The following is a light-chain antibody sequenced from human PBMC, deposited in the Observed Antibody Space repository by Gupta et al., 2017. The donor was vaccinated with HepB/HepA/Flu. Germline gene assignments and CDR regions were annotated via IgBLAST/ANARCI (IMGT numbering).Light chain of an antibody. CDR1: SSNIGAGYD. V-gene: IGLV1-40*01. J-gene: IGLJ2*01. CDR3: QSYDSSLSVVV. Sequence: QSVLTQPPSVSGASGQRVTISCTGSSSNIGAGYDVPWYQQLPGTAPTLLIYETINRPSGVPGRFSGSKSGTSASLAITGLQAEDEADYYCQSYDSSLSVVVFGGGTKLTVL. CDR2: ETI.